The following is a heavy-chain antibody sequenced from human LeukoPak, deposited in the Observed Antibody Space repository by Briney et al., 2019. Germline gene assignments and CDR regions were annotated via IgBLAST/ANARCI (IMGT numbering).Heavy chain of an antibody. D-gene: IGHD3-22*01. CDR3: ARDYYDSSGYYYPDY. Sequence: SETLSLTCTVSGGSISSYYWGWLRQPPGKGLEWIGSIYYSGSTYYNPSLKSRVTISVDTSKNQFSLKLSSVTAADTAVYYCARDYYDSSGYYYPDYWGQGTLVTVSS. J-gene: IGHJ4*02. V-gene: IGHV4-39*02. CDR2: IYYSGST. CDR1: GGSISSYY.